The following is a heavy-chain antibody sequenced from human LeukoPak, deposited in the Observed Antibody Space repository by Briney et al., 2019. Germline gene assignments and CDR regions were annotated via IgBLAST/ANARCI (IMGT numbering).Heavy chain of an antibody. V-gene: IGHV3-30*02. J-gene: IGHJ4*02. D-gene: IGHD2-21*02. CDR3: AKDHRAYCGGDCVDFDY. CDR1: GFTFSSYG. CDR2: IGYDGSNK. Sequence: PGGSLRLSCAASGFTFSSYGMYWVRQAPGKGLEWVAFIGYDGSNKYYADSVKGRFTISRDNAKNTLYLQMNSLRAEDTAVYYCAKDHRAYCGGDCVDFDYWGQGTLVTVSS.